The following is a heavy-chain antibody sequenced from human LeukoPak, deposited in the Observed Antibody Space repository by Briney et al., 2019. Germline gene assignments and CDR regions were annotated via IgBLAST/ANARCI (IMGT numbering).Heavy chain of an antibody. CDR2: INPNSGGT. CDR1: GYIFTDYY. Sequence: ASVKVSCKASGYIFTDYYMHWVRQAPGQGLEWMGWINPNSGGTNYAQNFQGRVTMTRDTSISTAHMELSRLRSDDTAVYYCARESTGYSSSWYGNWFDPWGQGTLVTVSS. D-gene: IGHD6-13*01. CDR3: ARESTGYSSSWYGNWFDP. J-gene: IGHJ5*02. V-gene: IGHV1-2*02.